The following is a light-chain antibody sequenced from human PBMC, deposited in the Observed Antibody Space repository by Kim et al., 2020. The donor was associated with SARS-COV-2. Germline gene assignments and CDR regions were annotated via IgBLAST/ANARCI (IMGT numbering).Light chain of an antibody. CDR2: DAS. Sequence: DIVLTQSPATLSLSPGERASLSCRASQSISSYLAWYQQKPGQAPRLLIYDASNRATGIPARFSGSGSGTDFTLTISSLESEDFAVYYCQQRSNWPPVYTFGQGTKLEI. J-gene: IGKJ2*01. V-gene: IGKV3-11*01. CDR3: QQRSNWPPVYT. CDR1: QSISSY.